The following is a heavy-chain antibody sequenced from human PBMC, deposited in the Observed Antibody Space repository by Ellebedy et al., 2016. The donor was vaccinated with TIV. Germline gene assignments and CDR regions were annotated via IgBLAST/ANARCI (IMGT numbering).Heavy chain of an antibody. CDR3: ARPPPRSYYDPQGDAFDI. J-gene: IGHJ3*02. CDR1: GYSFTSYW. Sequence: GESLKISCKGSGYSFTSYWIGWVRQMPGKGLEWMGIIYPGDSDTRYSPSFQGQVTISADKSISTAYLQWSSLKASDTAMYYCARPPPRSYYDPQGDAFDIWGQGTMVTVSS. V-gene: IGHV5-51*01. D-gene: IGHD3-22*01. CDR2: IYPGDSDT.